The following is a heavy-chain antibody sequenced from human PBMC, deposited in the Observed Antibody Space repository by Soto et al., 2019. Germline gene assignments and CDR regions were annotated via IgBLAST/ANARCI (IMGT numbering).Heavy chain of an antibody. D-gene: IGHD1-1*01. CDR1: GYTFSSHD. CDR3: ARGAGHDSEDY. J-gene: IGHJ4*02. V-gene: IGHV1-8*01. Sequence: ASVEVSCKASGYTFSSHDINWVRQATGQGLEWMGWMNPNTGNTGYEQKFQGRLTMTRNTSISTAYMELRSLRSEDTAVYYCARGAGHDSEDYWGQGTLVTVSS. CDR2: MNPNTGNT.